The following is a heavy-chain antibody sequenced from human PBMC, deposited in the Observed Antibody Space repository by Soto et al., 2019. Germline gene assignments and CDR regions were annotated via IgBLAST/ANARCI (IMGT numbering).Heavy chain of an antibody. D-gene: IGHD1-7*01. Sequence: QVQLQESGPGLVKPSETLSLTCTVSGGSISSYYWSWIRQPPGKGLEWIGYIYYSGSTNYNPSLTSRVTISVDKSKNQFSLKLSSVPAADTAVYYCAREGLTGPIGLYYYYGMDVWGQGTTVTVSS. J-gene: IGHJ6*02. CDR1: GGSISSYY. V-gene: IGHV4-59*01. CDR3: AREGLTGPIGLYYYYGMDV. CDR2: IYYSGST.